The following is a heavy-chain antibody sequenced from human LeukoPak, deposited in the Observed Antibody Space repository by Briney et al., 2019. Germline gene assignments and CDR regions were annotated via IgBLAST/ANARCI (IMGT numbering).Heavy chain of an antibody. CDR3: ARDNSVGDNAWWFDP. CDR2: INPTGGST. D-gene: IGHD1-26*01. Sequence: ASVKVSCKASGYTFTSYYMHCVRQAPGQGREWMGLINPTGGSTGYAQKFQGRVTMTRDMSTSTDYMELSSLRSEDTAIYYCARDNSVGDNAWWFDPWGQGTLVTVSS. CDR1: GYTFTSYY. J-gene: IGHJ5*02. V-gene: IGHV1-46*01.